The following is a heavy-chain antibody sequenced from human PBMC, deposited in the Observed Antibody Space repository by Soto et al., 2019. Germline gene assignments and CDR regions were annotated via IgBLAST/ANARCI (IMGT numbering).Heavy chain of an antibody. J-gene: IGHJ6*03. V-gene: IGHV1-3*01. CDR1: GYTFTSYA. CDR2: INAGNGNT. Sequence: GASVKVSCKASGYTFTSYAMHWVRQAPGQRLEWMGWINAGNGNTKYSQKFQGRVTITRDTSASTAYMELSSLRYEDTAEYYYARAAYCSSTSCRVRTYYMDVWGKGTTVTVSS. CDR3: ARAAYCSSTSCRVRTYYMDV. D-gene: IGHD2-2*01.